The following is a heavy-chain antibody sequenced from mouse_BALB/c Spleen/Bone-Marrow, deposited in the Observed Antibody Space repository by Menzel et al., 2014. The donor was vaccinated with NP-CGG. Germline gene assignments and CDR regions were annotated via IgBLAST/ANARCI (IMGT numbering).Heavy chain of an antibody. CDR2: IIPNNGDT. D-gene: IGHD2-3*01. J-gene: IGHJ3*01. V-gene: IGHV1-26*01. CDR1: GYTFTDYY. CDR3: ARSTGYYVGTWFAY. Sequence: VQLQQSGPVLVKPGASVKMSCKASGYTFTDYYMKWVKQSHGKSLEWIGYIIPNNGDTFYNQKFNGKATLTVDKSSSAAYMQLNSLTSEDSAVYYCARSTGYYVGTWFAYWGQGTLVTVSA.